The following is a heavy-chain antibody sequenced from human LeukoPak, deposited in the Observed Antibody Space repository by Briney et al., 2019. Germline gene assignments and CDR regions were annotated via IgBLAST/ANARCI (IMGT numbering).Heavy chain of an antibody. D-gene: IGHD3-9*01. CDR2: IIPIFGTA. CDR3: ARGGYFDWLLSRYNWFDP. J-gene: IGHJ5*02. V-gene: IGHV1-69*06. Sequence: SVKVSCKASGGTFSSYAISWVRQAPGQGLEWMGGIIPIFGTANYAQKFQGRVTITADKSTSTAYMELSSLRSEDTAVYYCARGGYFDWLLSRYNWFDPWGQGTLVTVSS. CDR1: GGTFSSYA.